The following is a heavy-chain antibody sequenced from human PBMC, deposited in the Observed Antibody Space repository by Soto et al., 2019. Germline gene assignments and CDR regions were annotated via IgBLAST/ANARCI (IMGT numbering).Heavy chain of an antibody. J-gene: IGHJ3*02. CDR1: GFTFSSYG. CDR3: ARDQSLHTMMTAFDI. V-gene: IGHV3-33*01. D-gene: IGHD3-22*01. Sequence: RGSLRISYAASGFTFSSYGMHWVRQAPGQGLEWVAVIWYDGSNKDYADSVKGRFTISRDNSQNTLYLQMNSLRAEDTAVYYCARDQSLHTMMTAFDIWVQGT. CDR2: IWYDGSNK.